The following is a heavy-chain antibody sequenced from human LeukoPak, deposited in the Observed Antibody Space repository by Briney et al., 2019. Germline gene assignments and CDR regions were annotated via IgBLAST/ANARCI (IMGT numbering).Heavy chain of an antibody. V-gene: IGHV3-48*02. CDR2: ISSSSSTI. CDR3: AREKILLWFGELLNKPFDY. J-gene: IGHJ4*02. Sequence: PGGSLRLSCAASGFTFSSYAMSWVRQAPGKGLEWVSYISSSSSTIYYADSVKGRFTISRDNAKNSLYLQMNSLRDEDTAVYYCAREKILLWFGELLNKPFDYWGQGTLVTVSS. CDR1: GFTFSSYA. D-gene: IGHD3-10*01.